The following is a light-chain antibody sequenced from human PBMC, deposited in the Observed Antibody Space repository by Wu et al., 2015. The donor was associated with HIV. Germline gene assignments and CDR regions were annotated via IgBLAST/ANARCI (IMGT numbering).Light chain of an antibody. CDR3: QQYHSSSPTT. V-gene: IGKV1-5*03. J-gene: IGKJ1*01. CDR1: QSISSW. Sequence: DIQMTQSPSTLSASVGDRVTITCRASQSISSWLAWYQQKPGKAPKLLIYKASSLESGVPSRFSGSGSGTEFTLTISSLQPDDFATYFCQQYHSSSPTTFGQGTKVEI. CDR2: KAS.